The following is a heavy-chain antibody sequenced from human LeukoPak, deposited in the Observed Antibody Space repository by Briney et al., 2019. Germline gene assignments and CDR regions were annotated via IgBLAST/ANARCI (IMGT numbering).Heavy chain of an antibody. J-gene: IGHJ4*02. CDR2: INPNTGGT. CDR1: EYTYTGYY. CDR3: ARAVGYDASTETAMDGLDY. D-gene: IGHD5-18*01. V-gene: IGHV1-2*02. Sequence: ASVKVSCKASEYTYTGYYMHWVRRAPGQGPEWMGWINPNTGGTTYAQKFQGRVTMTRDTSISTAYMELSRLRSDDTAVYYCARAVGYDASTETAMDGLDYWGQGTLVTVSS.